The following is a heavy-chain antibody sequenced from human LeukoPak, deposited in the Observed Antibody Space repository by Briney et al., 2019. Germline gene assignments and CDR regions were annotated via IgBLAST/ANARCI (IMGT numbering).Heavy chain of an antibody. CDR1: GFTFSSYS. D-gene: IGHD2-2*01. CDR2: TSSSSSYI. Sequence: PGGSLRLSCAASGFTFSSYSMNWVRQAPGKGLEWVSSTSSSSSYIYYADSVKGRFTISRDNAKNSLYLQMNSLRAEDTAVYYCARDSSRSQVPAAMGYWGQGTLVTVSS. V-gene: IGHV3-21*01. J-gene: IGHJ4*02. CDR3: ARDSSRSQVPAAMGY.